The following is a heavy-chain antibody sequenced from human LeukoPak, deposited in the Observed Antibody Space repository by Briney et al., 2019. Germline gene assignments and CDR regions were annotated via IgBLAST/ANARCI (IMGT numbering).Heavy chain of an antibody. CDR1: GFTFSTYA. V-gene: IGHV3-30-3*01. D-gene: IGHD2-2*01. J-gene: IGHJ5*02. Sequence: PGGSLRLSCAASGFTFSTYAMHWVRQAPGKGLEWVAVISYDGSNKYYADSVKGRFTISRDNPKNTLYVQMNSLRAEDTAVYYCVRENIVVVPAPTVGWFDPWGQGTLVTVSS. CDR3: VRENIVVVPAPTVGWFDP. CDR2: ISYDGSNK.